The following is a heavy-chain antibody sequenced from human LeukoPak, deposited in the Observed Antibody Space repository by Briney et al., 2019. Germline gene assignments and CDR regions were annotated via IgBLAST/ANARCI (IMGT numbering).Heavy chain of an antibody. CDR1: DGSICSYY. Sequence: SETLSLTCTVSDGSICSYYWSWIRQPPGKGMEWIGYIYYSGSTNCNPSLKSRVTISVDTSKNQFSLKLSSVTAADTAVYYCARESPYSGSYCDYWGQGALVTVSS. D-gene: IGHD1-26*01. CDR2: IYYSGST. V-gene: IGHV4-59*12. CDR3: ARESPYSGSYCDY. J-gene: IGHJ4*02.